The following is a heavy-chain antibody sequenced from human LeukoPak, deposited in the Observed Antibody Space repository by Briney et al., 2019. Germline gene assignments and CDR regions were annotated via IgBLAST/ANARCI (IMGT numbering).Heavy chain of an antibody. CDR3: ARRCDTSSYYTYYFDY. D-gene: IGHD3-22*01. Sequence: ASVKVSCKASGYTFTSYYMHWVRQAPGQGLEWMGVISPSGGSTSYAQKFQGRVTMTRDTSISTAYMELSRLRSDDTAVYFCARRCDTSSYYTYYFDYWGQGTLVSVSS. CDR1: GYTFTSYY. J-gene: IGHJ4*02. CDR2: ISPSGGST. V-gene: IGHV1-2*02.